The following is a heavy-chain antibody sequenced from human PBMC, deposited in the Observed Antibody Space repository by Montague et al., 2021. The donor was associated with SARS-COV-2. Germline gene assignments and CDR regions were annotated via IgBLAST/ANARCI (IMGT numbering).Heavy chain of an antibody. Sequence: SETLSLTCTVSGGSISSSSYYWAWIRQPPGKGLGWIGSIYYRGSTYYNPSLKSRVFISVDTSKNQLSLTPTSVTAADTAVYYCATQEDPSGWIPGPFDFWGQGTLLSVSS. CDR3: ATQEDPSGWIPGPFDF. V-gene: IGHV4-39*01. J-gene: IGHJ4*02. CDR2: IYYRGST. D-gene: IGHD6-19*01. CDR1: GGSISSSSYY.